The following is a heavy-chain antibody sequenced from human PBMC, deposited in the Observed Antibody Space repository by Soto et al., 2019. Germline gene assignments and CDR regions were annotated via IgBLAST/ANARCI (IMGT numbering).Heavy chain of an antibody. V-gene: IGHV4-30-4*01. Sequence: SETLSLTCTVSGGSISSGDYYWSWIRQPPGKGLEWIGYIYYSGSTYYNPSLRSRVTISVDTSKNQFSLKLSPVTAADTAVYYCASLIVDTAMVREDYYGMDVWGQGTTVTVSS. J-gene: IGHJ6*02. D-gene: IGHD5-18*01. CDR3: ASLIVDTAMVREDYYGMDV. CDR2: IYYSGST. CDR1: GGSISSGDYY.